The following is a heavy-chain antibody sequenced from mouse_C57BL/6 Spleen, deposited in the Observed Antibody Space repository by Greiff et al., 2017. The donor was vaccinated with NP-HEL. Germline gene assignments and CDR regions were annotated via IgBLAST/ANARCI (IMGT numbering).Heavy chain of an antibody. CDR1: GYAFSSYW. CDR3: ARDRLGPYYFDY. D-gene: IGHD4-1*01. V-gene: IGHV1-80*01. CDR2: IYPGDGDT. J-gene: IGHJ2*01. Sequence: VQLQQSGAELVKPGASVKISCKASGYAFSSYWMNWVKQRPGKGLEWIGQIYPGDGDTNYNGKFKGKATLTADKSSSTAYMQLSSLTSEDSAVYFCARDRLGPYYFDYWGQGTTLTVSS.